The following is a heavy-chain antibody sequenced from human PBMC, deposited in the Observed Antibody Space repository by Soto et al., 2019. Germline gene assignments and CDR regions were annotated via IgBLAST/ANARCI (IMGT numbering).Heavy chain of an antibody. J-gene: IGHJ6*02. D-gene: IGHD3-3*01. CDR2: ISYDGSNK. V-gene: IGHV3-30-3*01. CDR1: GFTFSSYA. CDR3: ARDRLRFLEWDPYYYYGMDV. Sequence: QVQLVESGGGVVQPGRSLRLSCAASGFTFSSYAMHWVRQAPGKGLEWVAVISYDGSNKYYADSVKGRFTISRDNSKNTLYLQMNSLRAEDTAVYYCARDRLRFLEWDPYYYYGMDVWGQGTTVTVSS.